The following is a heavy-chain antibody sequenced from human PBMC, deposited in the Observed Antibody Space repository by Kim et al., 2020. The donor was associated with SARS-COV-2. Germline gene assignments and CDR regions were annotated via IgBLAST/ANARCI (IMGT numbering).Heavy chain of an antibody. Sequence: GGSLRLSCAASGFTFSSYAMHWVRQAPGKGLEWVAVIWYDGTNKYYADSVKGRFTISRDNSKNTLYLQMNSLRAEDTAVYYCAKEQLVFYYYYGMDVWGQGTTVTVSS. J-gene: IGHJ6*02. CDR2: IWYDGTNK. V-gene: IGHV3-33*06. CDR1: GFTFSSYA. CDR3: AKEQLVFYYYYGMDV. D-gene: IGHD6-6*01.